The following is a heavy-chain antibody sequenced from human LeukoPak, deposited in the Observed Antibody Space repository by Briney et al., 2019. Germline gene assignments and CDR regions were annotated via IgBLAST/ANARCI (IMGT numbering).Heavy chain of an antibody. CDR3: ARDLGWLVKLDY. J-gene: IGHJ4*02. CDR1: GFPFSSYG. Sequence: GGSLRLSCAASGFPFSSYGMHWVRHAPRKGPGWVAFIRYDGGREFYADSVKGRFTISRDNSKSSVFLQMSILRADDTAVYYCARDLGWLVKLDYWGQGTLVTVSS. CDR2: IRYDGGRE. V-gene: IGHV3-30*02. D-gene: IGHD6-19*01.